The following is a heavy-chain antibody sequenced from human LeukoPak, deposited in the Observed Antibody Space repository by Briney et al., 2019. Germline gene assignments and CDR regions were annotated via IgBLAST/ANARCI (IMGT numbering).Heavy chain of an antibody. D-gene: IGHD2-2*01. CDR3: ARDHRSSFLLVDGYYYYYYGMDV. CDR2: IYYSGST. CDR1: GGSISSYY. Sequence: KPSETLSLTCTVSGGSISSYYWSWIRQPPGKGLEWIGYIYYSGSTNYNPSLKSRVTISVDTSKNQFSLKLSSVTAADTAVYYCARDHRSSFLLVDGYYYYYYGMDVWGQGTTVTVSS. J-gene: IGHJ6*02. V-gene: IGHV4-59*01.